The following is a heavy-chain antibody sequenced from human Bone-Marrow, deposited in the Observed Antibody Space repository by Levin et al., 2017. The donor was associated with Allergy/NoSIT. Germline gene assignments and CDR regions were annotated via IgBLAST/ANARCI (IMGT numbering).Heavy chain of an antibody. D-gene: IGHD2-21*02. CDR2: INSDGSST. CDR1: GFTFSSYW. Sequence: PGASVKVSCAASGFTFSSYWMHWVRQAPGKGLVWVSRINSDGSSTSYADSVKGRFTISRDNAKNTLYLQMNSLRAEDTAVYYCARMVHCGGDCYPYNWFDPWGQGTLVTVSS. CDR3: ARMVHCGGDCYPYNWFDP. V-gene: IGHV3-74*01. J-gene: IGHJ5*02.